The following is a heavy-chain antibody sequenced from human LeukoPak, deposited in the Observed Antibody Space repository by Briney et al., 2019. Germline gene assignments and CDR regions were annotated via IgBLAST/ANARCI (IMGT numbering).Heavy chain of an antibody. CDR1: GFTFTGYP. V-gene: IGHV3-30*02. CDR3: AKDFYSGSSP. D-gene: IGHD1-26*01. CDR2: IRYDGSNE. Sequence: PGGSLRLSCAASGFTFTGYPMHWVRQPPGKGLEWVAFIRYDGSNEYYADSVKGRSTISRDNSKNTLFLQMNSLRTEDTAVYYCAKDFYSGSSPWGQGTLVTVSS. J-gene: IGHJ5*02.